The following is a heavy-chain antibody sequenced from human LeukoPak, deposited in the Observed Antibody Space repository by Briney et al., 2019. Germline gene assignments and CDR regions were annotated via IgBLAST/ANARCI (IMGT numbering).Heavy chain of an antibody. CDR2: ISSSGRTI. CDR3: ARAGSGWYHYYYYMDV. CDR1: GFTFSSYA. Sequence: GGSLRLSCAASGFTFSSYAMHWVRQAPGKGLEWVSYISSSGRTIYYADSVKGRFTISRDNAKNSLYLQMNNLRAEDTAVYYCARAGSGWYHYYYYMDVWGKGTTVTISS. D-gene: IGHD6-19*01. J-gene: IGHJ6*03. V-gene: IGHV3-48*04.